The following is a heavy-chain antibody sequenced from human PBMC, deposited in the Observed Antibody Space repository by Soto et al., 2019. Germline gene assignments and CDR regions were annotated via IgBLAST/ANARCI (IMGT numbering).Heavy chain of an antibody. D-gene: IGHD2-2*01. V-gene: IGHV3-23*01. CDR1: GFNFRSYA. Sequence: EVQLLESGGGLVQPGGSLRLSCAASGFNFRSYAMIWVRQAPGKGLEWVSGISASETNRFSADSVRGRFTISRDNSKDTLYLQMSSLRVEDTAVYYCARAGPFCSSVTCYVSLDYWGRGTLVTVSS. CDR3: ARAGPFCSSVTCYVSLDY. J-gene: IGHJ4*02. CDR2: ISASETNR.